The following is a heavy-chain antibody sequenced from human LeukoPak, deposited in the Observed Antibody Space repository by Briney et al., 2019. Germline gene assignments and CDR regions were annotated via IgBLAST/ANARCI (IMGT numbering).Heavy chain of an antibody. J-gene: IGHJ4*02. Sequence: GGSLRLSCAASGFTFSDYAMSWVRQAPGKGLEWVSGISGSASTTSYADSVKGRFTISRDNSKNTLYLQMNSLRAEDTAVYHCARRVGATGFDYWGQGTLVTVSS. CDR3: ARRVGATGFDY. D-gene: IGHD1-26*01. CDR2: ISGSASTT. CDR1: GFTFSDYA. V-gene: IGHV3-23*01.